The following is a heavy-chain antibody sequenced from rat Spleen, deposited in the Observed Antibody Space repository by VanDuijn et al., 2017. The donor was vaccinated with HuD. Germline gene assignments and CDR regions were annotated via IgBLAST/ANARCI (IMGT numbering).Heavy chain of an antibody. Sequence: EVQLVESGGGLVQPGRSLKLSCAASGFTFSNYGMAWVRQAPTKGLEWVATIRTSGSRTYYPDSVKGRFTISRDNAKSSLYLQMNSLKSEDTATYYCARHNFDYWGQGVMVTVSS. CDR3: ARHNFDY. J-gene: IGHJ2*01. CDR2: IRTSGSRT. CDR1: GFTFSNYG. V-gene: IGHV5-29*01.